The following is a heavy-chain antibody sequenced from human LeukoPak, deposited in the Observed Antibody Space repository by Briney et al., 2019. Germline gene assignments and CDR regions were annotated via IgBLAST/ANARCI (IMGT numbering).Heavy chain of an antibody. V-gene: IGHV1-2*06. D-gene: IGHD6-19*01. CDR2: INPNSGGT. J-gene: IGHJ4*02. CDR1: GYTFTGYY. Sequence: ASVKGSCKASGYTFTGYYMHWVRQAPGQGLEWMGRINPNSGGTNYAQKFQGRVTMTRDTSISTAYMELSRLRSDDTAVYYCARDSSGWDFDYWGQGTLVTVSS. CDR3: ARDSSGWDFDY.